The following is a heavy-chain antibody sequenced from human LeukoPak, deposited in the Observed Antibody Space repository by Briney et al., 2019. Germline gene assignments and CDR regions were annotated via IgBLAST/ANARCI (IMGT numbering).Heavy chain of an antibody. V-gene: IGHV3-73*01. D-gene: IGHD3-10*01. Sequence: PGGSLRLSCAASGFTFSGSAMHWVRQASGKGLEWVGRIRSKANSYATAYAASVKGRFTISRDDSKNTAYLQMNSLKTEDTAVYYCTRLTFPYYGSDWGQGTLVTVSS. CDR2: IRSKANSYAT. CDR3: TRLTFPYYGSD. J-gene: IGHJ4*02. CDR1: GFTFSGSA.